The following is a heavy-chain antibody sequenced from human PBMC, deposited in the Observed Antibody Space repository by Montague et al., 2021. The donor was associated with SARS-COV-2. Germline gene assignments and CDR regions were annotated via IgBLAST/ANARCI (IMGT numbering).Heavy chain of an antibody. D-gene: IGHD5-12*01. J-gene: IGHJ4*02. CDR3: ARRDRRWLRWGYYDY. CDR1: GGSINSNSYY. V-gene: IGHV4-39*01. Sequence: SETLSLTCTVSGGSINSNSYYWGWLRQGPAKELVCISSVYYSSNTYHTPSIQSRVTVSVDTSQNQFYLNLSSVTAADTAVYYCARRDRRWLRWGYYDYWGQGTLVTVSS. CDR2: VYYSSNT.